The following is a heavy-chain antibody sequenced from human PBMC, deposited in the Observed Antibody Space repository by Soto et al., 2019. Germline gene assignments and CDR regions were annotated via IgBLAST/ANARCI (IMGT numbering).Heavy chain of an antibody. CDR2: IHYSGST. CDR1: GGSISGYY. D-gene: IGHD3-10*01. Sequence: SETLSLTCTVSGGSISGYYWNWIRQSPGKGLEWIGYIHYSGSTRYNPSLKSRVTISVDTSKNQFSLKLRSMTAADTAVYYCARGVFKRGYYGSGSYNNWFDPWGQGTLVTVSS. CDR3: ARGVFKRGYYGSGSYNNWFDP. J-gene: IGHJ5*02. V-gene: IGHV4-59*01.